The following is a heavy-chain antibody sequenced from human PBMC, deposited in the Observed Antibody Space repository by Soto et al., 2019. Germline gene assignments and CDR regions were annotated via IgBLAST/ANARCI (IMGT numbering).Heavy chain of an antibody. D-gene: IGHD6-19*01. CDR1: GYTFTGYY. CDR2: INPNSGGT. J-gene: IGHJ4*02. Sequence: PSVKVSCKASGYTFTGYYMHWVRQAPGQGLEWMGWINPNSGGTNYAQKFQGRVTMTRDTSISTAYMELSRLRSDDTAVYYCAPKGSGWFYFDYWGQGTLVTVSS. CDR3: APKGSGWFYFDY. V-gene: IGHV1-2*02.